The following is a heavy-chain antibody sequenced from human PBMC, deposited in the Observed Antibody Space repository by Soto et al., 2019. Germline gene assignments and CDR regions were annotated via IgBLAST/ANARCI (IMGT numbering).Heavy chain of an antibody. J-gene: IGHJ5*02. CDR2: ISSSSSTI. V-gene: IGHV3-48*02. CDR1: GFTFSSYS. D-gene: IGHD6-19*01. CDR3: ARDRTGNSSGWDPNWFDP. Sequence: GGSLRLSCAASGFTFSSYSMDWVRQAPGKGLEWVSYISSSSSTIYYAGSVKGRFTISRDNAKNSLYLQMNSLRDEDTAVYYCARDRTGNSSGWDPNWFDPWGQGTLVTVSS.